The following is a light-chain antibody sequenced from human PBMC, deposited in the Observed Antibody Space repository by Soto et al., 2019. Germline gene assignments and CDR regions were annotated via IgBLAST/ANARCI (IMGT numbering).Light chain of an antibody. CDR2: EGS. J-gene: IGLJ1*01. Sequence: QSALTQPASVSGSPGQSITISCTGTSSDVGSYNLVSWYQQHPGKAPKLMIYEGSKRPSGVSNRFSGSKSGNTASRTISGLQAEDEDDYYCCSYAGSSTPFVFGTGTKVTVL. V-gene: IGLV2-23*01. CDR1: SSDVGSYNL. CDR3: CSYAGSSTPFV.